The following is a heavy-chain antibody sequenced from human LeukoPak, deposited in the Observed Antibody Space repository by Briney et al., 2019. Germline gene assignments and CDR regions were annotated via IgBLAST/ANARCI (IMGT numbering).Heavy chain of an antibody. D-gene: IGHD3-10*01. J-gene: IGHJ2*01. V-gene: IGHV3-9*01. CDR1: GFIFDDYA. Sequence: GRSLRLSCAASGFIFDDYAVHWVRQAPGKGLEWVSTINWNSGTLAYADSVKGRFTISRDNAKNSLYLQMNSLRTEDTALYYCARGLGGDQGYFDLWGRGTLATVSS. CDR3: ARGLGGDQGYFDL. CDR2: INWNSGTL.